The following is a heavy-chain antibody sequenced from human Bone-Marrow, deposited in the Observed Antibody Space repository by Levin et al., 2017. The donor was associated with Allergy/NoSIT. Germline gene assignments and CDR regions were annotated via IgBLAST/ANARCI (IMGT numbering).Heavy chain of an antibody. CDR1: GDSMSGTY. V-gene: IGHV4-59*08. CDR3: ARHPDGVVAFDF. CDR2: IFYSGRT. Sequence: SQTLSLTCTVSGDSMSGTYWSWIRQPPGKGLEWIGYIFYSGRTNYNPSLKSRVTISVDTSKSQVSLKLTSVTAADTAVYYCARHPDGVVAFDFWGHGTMVTVSS. D-gene: IGHD5-24*01. J-gene: IGHJ3*01.